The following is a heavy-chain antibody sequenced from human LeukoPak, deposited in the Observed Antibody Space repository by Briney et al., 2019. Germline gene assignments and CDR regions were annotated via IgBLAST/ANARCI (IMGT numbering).Heavy chain of an antibody. D-gene: IGHD2-2*02. CDR2: ISYDGSNK. V-gene: IGHV3-30*01. J-gene: IGHJ6*03. CDR1: GFTFSSYA. Sequence: PGGSLRLSCAASGFTFSSYAMPWVRQAPGKGLEWVAVISYDGSNKYYADSVKGRFTISRDNSKNTLYLQMNSLRAEDTAVYYCARAYCSSTSCYTGYYYYYMDVWGKGTTVTVSS. CDR3: ARAYCSSTSCYTGYYYYYMDV.